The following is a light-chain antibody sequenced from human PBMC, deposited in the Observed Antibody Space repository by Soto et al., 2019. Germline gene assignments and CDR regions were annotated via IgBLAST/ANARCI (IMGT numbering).Light chain of an antibody. J-gene: IGKJ1*01. CDR2: GAT. CDR1: QSVDSTY. CDR3: QQYGTSPWT. Sequence: EIVVTQSPGTLSLSPGERATLSCRASQSVDSTYLAWYQQKPGQAPRLLIYGATSRAAGIPDRFSGSGSGTDFTLTISRLEPEDFAVYYCQQYGTSPWTFGQGTKVEIK. V-gene: IGKV3-20*01.